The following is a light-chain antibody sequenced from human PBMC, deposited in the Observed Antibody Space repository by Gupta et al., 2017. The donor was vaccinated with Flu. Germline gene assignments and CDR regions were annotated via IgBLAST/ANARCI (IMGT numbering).Light chain of an antibody. CDR3: QQNAFWPPFT. J-gene: IGKJ5*01. CDR1: QSVGSN. V-gene: IGKV3-15*01. Sequence: EIVLTQSPATLSVSPGERATLSCRASQSVGSNLAWYQQKPGQAPRLLIYGASTRAADIPARFTGSGSRTDFTLTINNLQSDDSAIYYCQQNAFWPPFTFGQGTRLDIK. CDR2: GAS.